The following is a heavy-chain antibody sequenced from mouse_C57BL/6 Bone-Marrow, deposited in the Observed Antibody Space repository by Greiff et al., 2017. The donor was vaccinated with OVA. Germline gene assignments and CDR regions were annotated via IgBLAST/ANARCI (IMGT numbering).Heavy chain of an antibody. CDR3: ASPHGYYGDY. Sequence: VQLQQSGAELVKPGASVKLSCKASGYTFTSYWMQWVKQRPGQGLEWIGEIDPSDSYTNSNQKFKGKATLTVDTSSSTAYMQLSSLTSEDSAVYYCASPHGYYGDYWGQGTTLTVSS. CDR1: GYTFTSYW. J-gene: IGHJ2*01. V-gene: IGHV1-50*01. CDR2: IDPSDSYT. D-gene: IGHD2-3*01.